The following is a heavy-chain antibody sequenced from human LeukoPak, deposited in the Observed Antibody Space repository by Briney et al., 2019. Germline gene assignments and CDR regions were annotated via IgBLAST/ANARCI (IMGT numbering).Heavy chain of an antibody. CDR1: GFTFSSYS. J-gene: IGHJ5*02. CDR2: ISSSSSYI. Sequence: PGGSLRLSCAASGFTFSSYSMNWVRQAPGKGLEWVSSISSSSSYIYYADSVKGRFTISRDNAKNSLYLQMNSLRAEDTAVYYCARDFPTHPVVVPAAHLSTPWGQGTLVTVSS. CDR3: ARDFPTHPVVVPAAHLSTP. V-gene: IGHV3-21*01. D-gene: IGHD2-2*01.